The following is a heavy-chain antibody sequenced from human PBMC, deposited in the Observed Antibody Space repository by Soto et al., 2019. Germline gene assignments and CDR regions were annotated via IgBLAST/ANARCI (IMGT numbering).Heavy chain of an antibody. Sequence: SETLSLTCTVSGGSISSGGYYWSWIRQHPGRGLEWIGYIYYSGSTYYNPSLKSRVTISVDTSKNQFSLKLSSVTAADTAVYYCARGEVYYYDSSGYYRANDAFDIWGQGTMVTVS. CDR2: IYYSGST. V-gene: IGHV4-31*03. CDR1: GGSISSGGYY. CDR3: ARGEVYYYDSSGYYRANDAFDI. D-gene: IGHD3-22*01. J-gene: IGHJ3*02.